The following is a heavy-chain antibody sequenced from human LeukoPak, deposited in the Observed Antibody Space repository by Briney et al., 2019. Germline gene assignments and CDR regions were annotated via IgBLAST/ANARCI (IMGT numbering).Heavy chain of an antibody. D-gene: IGHD2-2*01. CDR3: AREFFGYCSSTSCQGDY. CDR2: IKQDGSEK. Sequence: GGSLRLSCAASGFTFSSYAMHWVRQAPGKGLEWVANIKQDGSEKYYVDSVKGRFTISRDNAKNSLYLQMNSLRAEGTAVYYCAREFFGYCSSTSCQGDYWGQGTLVTVSS. J-gene: IGHJ4*02. V-gene: IGHV3-7*01. CDR1: GFTFSSYA.